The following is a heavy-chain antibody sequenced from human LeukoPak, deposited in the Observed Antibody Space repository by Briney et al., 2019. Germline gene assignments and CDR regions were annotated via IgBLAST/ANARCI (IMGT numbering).Heavy chain of an antibody. CDR3: ARTHASLRITMIAFQH. D-gene: IGHD3-22*01. J-gene: IGHJ1*01. CDR1: GGSISSSSYY. CDR2: IYYSGST. Sequence: PSETLSLTCTVSGGSISSSSYYWGWIRQPPGKGLEWIGSIYYSGSTYYNLSLKSRVTISVDTSKNQFSLKLSSVTAADTAVYYCARTHASLRITMIAFQHWDQGTLVTVSS. V-gene: IGHV4-39*07.